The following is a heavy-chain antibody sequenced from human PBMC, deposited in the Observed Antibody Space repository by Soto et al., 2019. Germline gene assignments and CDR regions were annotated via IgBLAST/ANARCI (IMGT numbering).Heavy chain of an antibody. Sequence: GASVKVSCKASGYTFTSYYMPWGRQAPGKGVEWMGIINPSGGSTSYAQKFQGRVTMNRDTSTSTDYMELSSLRSEDTAVYYCARDQNPGIAAAGTDYHYGMDVWG. CDR2: INPSGGST. J-gene: IGHJ6*01. D-gene: IGHD6-13*01. CDR3: ARDQNPGIAAAGTDYHYGMDV. CDR1: GYTFTSYY. V-gene: IGHV1-46*01.